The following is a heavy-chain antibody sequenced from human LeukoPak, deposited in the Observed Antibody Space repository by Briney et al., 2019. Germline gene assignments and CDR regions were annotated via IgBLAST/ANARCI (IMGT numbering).Heavy chain of an antibody. CDR1: GYSFSNDW. D-gene: IGHD2-15*01. Sequence: GESLKISCKGSGYSFSNDWIGWVRQMSGKGLEWMGIIYPGDSDTRYSPSFQGQVTISADKSISTAYLQWSSLGASDTAVYYCARRGCNGGSCYAYWGQGTLVTVSS. V-gene: IGHV5-51*01. J-gene: IGHJ4*02. CDR2: IYPGDSDT. CDR3: ARRGCNGGSCYAY.